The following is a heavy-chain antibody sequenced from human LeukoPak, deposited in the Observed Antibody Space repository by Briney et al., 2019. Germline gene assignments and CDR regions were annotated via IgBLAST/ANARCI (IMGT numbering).Heavy chain of an antibody. J-gene: IGHJ5*02. Sequence: PSETLSLTCAVYSGSFSGYYWSWIRQPPGKGLEWIGEINHSGSTNYNPSLKSRVTISVDTSKNQFSLKLSSVTAADTAVYYCARGRRVVVAATRLGFSWFDPWGQGTLVTVSS. D-gene: IGHD2-15*01. CDR3: ARGRRVVVAATRLGFSWFDP. CDR2: INHSGST. V-gene: IGHV4-34*01. CDR1: SGSFSGYY.